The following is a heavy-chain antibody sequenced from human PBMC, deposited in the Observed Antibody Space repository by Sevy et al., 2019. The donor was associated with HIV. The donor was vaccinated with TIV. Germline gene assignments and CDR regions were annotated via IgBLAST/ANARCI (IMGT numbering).Heavy chain of an antibody. CDR3: ASTSGFFDY. V-gene: IGHV3-53*01. CDR2: IYSGGST. D-gene: IGHD3-22*01. J-gene: IGHJ4*02. Sequence: GESLKISCAASGFTVSSNYMSWVRQAPGKGLEWVSVIYSGGSTYYADSVKGRFTISRDNSKNTLYLQMNSLRAEDTAVYYCASTSGFFDYWGQGTLVTVSS. CDR1: GFTVSSNY.